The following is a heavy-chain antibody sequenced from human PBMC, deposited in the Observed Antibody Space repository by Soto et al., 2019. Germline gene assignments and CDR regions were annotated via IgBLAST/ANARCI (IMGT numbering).Heavy chain of an antibody. J-gene: IGHJ6*02. D-gene: IGHD1-26*01. V-gene: IGHV3-30*18. CDR3: GKDVGDYVPYYYGVDV. CDR2: IAYDGNEK. CDR1: GFTFKTHA. Sequence: QVQLVESGGGVVQPGTSLRLSCAASGFTFKTHAMHWVRQAPGKGLEWMAVIAYDGNEKFYADSVKGRFTISRDNSKNALYLQINTLRNDDTAVYYCGKDVGDYVPYYYGVDVLGQGTTVTVSS.